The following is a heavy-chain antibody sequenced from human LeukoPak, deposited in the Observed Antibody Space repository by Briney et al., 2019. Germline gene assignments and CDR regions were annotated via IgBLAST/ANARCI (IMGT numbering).Heavy chain of an antibody. CDR3: ARGIGYASTWYTAFDV. Sequence: SETLSLTCAVYDGSFSGYYWSCLRQPPGKGLEWIGEINHSGSTNYNPSLKSRVTISIDTSKNQFSLKLSPVTAADTAVYYCARGIGYASTWYTAFDVWGQGTMVTVSS. CDR2: INHSGST. D-gene: IGHD6-13*01. CDR1: DGSFSGYY. J-gene: IGHJ3*01. V-gene: IGHV4-34*01.